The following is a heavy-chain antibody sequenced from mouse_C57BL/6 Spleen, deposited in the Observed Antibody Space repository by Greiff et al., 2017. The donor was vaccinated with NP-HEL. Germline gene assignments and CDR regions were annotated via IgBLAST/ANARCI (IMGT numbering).Heavy chain of an antibody. D-gene: IGHD4-1*01. V-gene: IGHV1-54*01. CDR2: INPGSGGT. CDR3: ARLDWDASFAY. J-gene: IGHJ3*01. CDR1: GYAFTNYL. Sequence: VQLQQSGAELVRPGTSVKVSCKASGYAFTNYLIEWVKQRPGQGLEWIGVINPGSGGTNYNEKFKGKATLTADKSSSTAYMQLTSLKSEDSAFYFCARLDWDASFAYLGQGTLVTVSA.